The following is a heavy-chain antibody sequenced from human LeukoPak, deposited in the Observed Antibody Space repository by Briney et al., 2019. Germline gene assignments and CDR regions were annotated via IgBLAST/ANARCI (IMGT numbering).Heavy chain of an antibody. J-gene: IGHJ3*02. CDR3: AREWSAFDT. D-gene: IGHD2-8*01. CDR2: INHSGST. Sequence: SETLSLTCAVYGGSFGGYYWSGIRQPPGKGLEWIGEINHSGSTNYNPSLKSRVTISVDTSKNQFSLKLSSVTAADTAVYYCAREWSAFDTWGQGTMVTVSS. V-gene: IGHV4-34*01. CDR1: GGSFGGYY.